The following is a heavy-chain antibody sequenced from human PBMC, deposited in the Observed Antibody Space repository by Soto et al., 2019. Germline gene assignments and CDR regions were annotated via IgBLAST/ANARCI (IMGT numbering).Heavy chain of an antibody. CDR3: ARGVPQQLVGGGDDY. CDR1: GGSISSSNW. J-gene: IGHJ4*02. D-gene: IGHD6-13*01. V-gene: IGHV4-4*02. Sequence: QVQLQESGPGLVKPSGTLSLTCAVSGGSISSSNWWSWVRQPPGKGLEWIGEIHHSGSTNYNPSLESRVTISVDNSKNQFSLKLSSVTAADTAVYYCARGVPQQLVGGGDDYWGQGTLVTVSS. CDR2: IHHSGST.